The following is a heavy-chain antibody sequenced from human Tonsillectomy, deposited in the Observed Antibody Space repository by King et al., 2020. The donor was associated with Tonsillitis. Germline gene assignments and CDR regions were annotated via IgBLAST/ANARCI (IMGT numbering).Heavy chain of an antibody. D-gene: IGHD6-19*01. CDR2: ISYDGSYK. J-gene: IGHJ4*02. CDR3: AKHSHSSGSPEY. V-gene: IGHV3-30*18. Sequence: QVQLVESGGGVVQPGRSLRLSCAASGFTFSSYGMHWVRQAPGKGLEWVAVISYDGSYKFCADSVKGRFTISRDNSKNTLYLQMNSLRAEDTAVYYCAKHSHSSGSPEYWGRGTLVTVSS. CDR1: GFTFSSYG.